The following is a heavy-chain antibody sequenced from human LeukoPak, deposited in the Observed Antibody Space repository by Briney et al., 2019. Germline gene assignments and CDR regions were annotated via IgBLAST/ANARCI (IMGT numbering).Heavy chain of an antibody. CDR1: GFTFSDYY. CDR3: ARDYCDYDPYYRIDL. Sequence: PGGSLRLSCAASGFTFSDYYMSWIRQAPGKGLEWVSYISSSGSTIYYADSVKGRFTISRDNAKNSLYLQMNSLRAEDTAVYYCARDYCDYDPYYRIDLWGQGTTVTVSS. V-gene: IGHV3-11*01. J-gene: IGHJ6*02. CDR2: ISSSGSTI. D-gene: IGHD5-12*01.